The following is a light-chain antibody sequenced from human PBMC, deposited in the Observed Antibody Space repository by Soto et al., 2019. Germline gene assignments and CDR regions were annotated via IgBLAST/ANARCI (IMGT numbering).Light chain of an antibody. J-gene: IGLJ2*01. Sequence: QSVLTQPASVSGSPGQSITISCTGTSSDVGGYNYVSWYQQHPGKAPKLMIYDVSNRPSGVSNRFSGSKSGNTASLTISGLQAEDEADYYCSSYTSSSTLVFGGGTQETVL. V-gene: IGLV2-14*01. CDR1: SSDVGGYNY. CDR3: SSYTSSSTLV. CDR2: DVS.